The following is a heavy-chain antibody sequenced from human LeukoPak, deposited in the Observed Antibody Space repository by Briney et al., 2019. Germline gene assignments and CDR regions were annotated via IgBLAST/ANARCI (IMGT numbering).Heavy chain of an antibody. J-gene: IGHJ4*02. CDR2: ITGSGGGT. CDR3: GGFTLLQPADY. CDR1: GFTFSSYG. Sequence: GGSLRLSCAASGFTFSSYGMSWVRQAPGKGLEWVSAITGSGGGTYYADSVKGRFTISRDNSKNTLSLQMNSLRAEDTAVYYCGGFTLLQPADYWGQGTLVTVSS. V-gene: IGHV3-23*01. D-gene: IGHD2-15*01.